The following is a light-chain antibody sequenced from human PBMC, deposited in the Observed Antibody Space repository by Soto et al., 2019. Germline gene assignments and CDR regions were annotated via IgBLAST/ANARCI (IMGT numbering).Light chain of an antibody. J-gene: IGKJ4*01. Sequence: DIQMTQSPSSLSASVGDRVTITCQASQDIGNYLSWYQQKPGKAPKLLIYDASNLETGVPSRFSGSGSGTDFTFTISSLQPEDIATYYCQQYDNLPLTFGGGTKVEIK. V-gene: IGKV1-33*01. CDR1: QDIGNY. CDR2: DAS. CDR3: QQYDNLPLT.